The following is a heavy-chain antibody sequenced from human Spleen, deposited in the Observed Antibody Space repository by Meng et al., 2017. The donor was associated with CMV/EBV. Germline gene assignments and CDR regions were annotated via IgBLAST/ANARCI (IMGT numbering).Heavy chain of an antibody. J-gene: IGHJ3*02. CDR1: GGSISPYY. D-gene: IGHD3-16*02. V-gene: IGHV4-59*01. CDR3: AREADDYVWGGYRPGASDI. Sequence: ESLRLSCTVYGGSISPYYWTWIRQPPGKGLEWIGYIYYSGHTNYNPSLKSRVTISVDTSKNQFSLRLRAVTAADTAVYYCAREADDYVWGGYRPGASDIWGQGTMVTVSS. CDR2: IYYSGHT.